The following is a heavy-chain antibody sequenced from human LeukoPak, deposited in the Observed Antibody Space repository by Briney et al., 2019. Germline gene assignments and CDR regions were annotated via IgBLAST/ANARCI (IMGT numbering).Heavy chain of an antibody. CDR1: GYTFTCYY. V-gene: IGHV1-2*02. CDR3: ARESLTGAFDY. Sequence: ASVKVSCKASGYTFTCYYMHWVRQAPGQGLEWMGWINPNSGGTNYAQKFQGRVTITRDTSISTAYMELSRLRSDDTAVYYCARESLTGAFDYWGQGTLVTVSS. J-gene: IGHJ4*02. D-gene: IGHD3-9*01. CDR2: INPNSGGT.